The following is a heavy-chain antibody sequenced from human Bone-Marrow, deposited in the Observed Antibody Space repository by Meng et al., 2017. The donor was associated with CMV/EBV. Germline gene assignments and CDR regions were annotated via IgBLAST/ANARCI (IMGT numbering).Heavy chain of an antibody. D-gene: IGHD2/OR15-2a*01. CDR3: ARDFPYVF. V-gene: IGHV3-9*01. CDR2: ISWNSGSI. J-gene: IGHJ4*02. CDR1: GFTFDDYA. Sequence: GGSLRLSCAASGFTFDDYAMHWVRQAPGKGLEWVSGISWNSGSIGYTDSVKGRFTISRDNAKNSLYLQMNSLRAEDTALYYCARDFPYVFWGQGTLVTVSS.